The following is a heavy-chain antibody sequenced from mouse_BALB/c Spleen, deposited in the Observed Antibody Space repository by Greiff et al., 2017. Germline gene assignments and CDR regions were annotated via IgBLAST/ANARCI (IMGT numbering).Heavy chain of an antibody. Sequence: EVHLVESGPSLVKPSQTLSLTCSVTGDSITSGYWNWIRKFPGNKLEYMGYISYSGSTYYNPSLKSRISITRDTSKNQYYLQLNSVTTEDTATYYSARGDYGSDYYFDDWGQGTTLTVSS. J-gene: IGHJ2*01. CDR3: ARGDYGSDYYFDD. V-gene: IGHV3-8*02. CDR1: GDSITSGY. D-gene: IGHD1-1*01. CDR2: ISYSGST.